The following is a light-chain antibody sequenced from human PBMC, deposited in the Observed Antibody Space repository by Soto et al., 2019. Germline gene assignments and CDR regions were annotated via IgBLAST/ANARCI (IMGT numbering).Light chain of an antibody. CDR3: QSYDSSLSGYV. V-gene: IGLV1-40*01. Sequence: QSVLTQPPSVSGAPGQRVTISCTGSSCNIGAGYDVHWYQQLPGTAPKLIIYGDSNRPSGVPDRFSGSKSGNSASLAITGLQAEDEADYYGQSYDSSLSGYVFGTGTKLTVL. CDR1: SCNIGAGYD. J-gene: IGLJ1*01. CDR2: GDS.